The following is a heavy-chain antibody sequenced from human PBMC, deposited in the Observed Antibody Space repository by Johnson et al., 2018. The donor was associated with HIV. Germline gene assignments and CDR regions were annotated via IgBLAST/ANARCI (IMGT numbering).Heavy chain of an antibody. D-gene: IGHD3-10*01. Sequence: QVQLVESGGGLVKPGGSLRLSCAASGFTFSDYYMTWIRQAPGKRLEWVSYISSSGTNRYYADSVKGRFTISRDNSKNTLYLQMTSLRQDDTAVYSCYCTEHFGAGSESKGTFDAWGQGTMVT. CDR3: YCTEHFGAGSESKGTFDA. CDR2: ISSSGTNR. V-gene: IGHV3-11*01. J-gene: IGHJ3*01. CDR1: GFTFSDYY.